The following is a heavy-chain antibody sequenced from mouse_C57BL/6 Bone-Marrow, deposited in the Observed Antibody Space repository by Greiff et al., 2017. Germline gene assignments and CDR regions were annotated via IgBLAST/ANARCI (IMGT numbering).Heavy chain of an antibody. V-gene: IGHV1-50*01. CDR3: AREVATPGAFAY. D-gene: IGHD1-1*01. CDR1: GYTFTSYW. CDR2: IDPSDSYT. Sequence: VQLQQPGAELVKPGASVKLSCKASGYTFTSYWMQWVKQRPGQGLEWIGEIDPSDSYTNYNQKFKGKATLTVDTSSSTAYMQLSSLTSEYSAVYYCAREVATPGAFAYWGQGTLVTVSA. J-gene: IGHJ3*01.